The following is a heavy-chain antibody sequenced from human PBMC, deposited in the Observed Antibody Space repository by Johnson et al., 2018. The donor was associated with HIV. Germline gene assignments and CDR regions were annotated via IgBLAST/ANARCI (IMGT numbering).Heavy chain of an antibody. CDR3: TKVWGFYYGQYHDAFDI. D-gene: IGHD3-10*01. Sequence: HVQLVESGGGLVQPGGSLRLSCAASGVTISSFGMHWVRQAPGKGLEWVAFIRFDGSDEYYSNSVKGRFTISRDNSKNTLYLQMNSLRPEDTAVYYCTKVWGFYYGQYHDAFDIWGQGTMVTVSS. CDR2: IRFDGSDE. J-gene: IGHJ3*02. CDR1: GVTISSFG. V-gene: IGHV3-30*02.